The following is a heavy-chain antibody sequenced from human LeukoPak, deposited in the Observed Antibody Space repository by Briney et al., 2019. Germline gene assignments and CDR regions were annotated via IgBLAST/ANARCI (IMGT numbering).Heavy chain of an antibody. J-gene: IGHJ5*02. V-gene: IGHV4-4*07. Sequence: SETLSLTCTVAGGSISSYYWSWIRQPAGKGLEWIGRIYTSGSTNYNPSLKSRVTMSVDTSKNQFSLKLSSVTAADTAVYYCAREEDYYGSGSYCLLDPWGQGTLVTVSS. CDR1: GGSISSYY. D-gene: IGHD3-10*01. CDR2: IYTSGST. CDR3: AREEDYYGSGSYCLLDP.